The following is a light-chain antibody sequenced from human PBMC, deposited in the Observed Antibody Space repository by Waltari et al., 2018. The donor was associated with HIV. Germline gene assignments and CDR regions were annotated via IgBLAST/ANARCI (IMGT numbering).Light chain of an antibody. V-gene: IGKV4-1*01. CDR2: WAS. J-gene: IGKJ2*01. Sequence: DIVMTQSPDSLAVSLGERATLHCKSSQSVFYSSNDKNDLAWYQQRPGQPPKLLIYWASTRGSGVPDRFSGSGSGTDFTLTIRSLQAEDVAVYYCQQYYTPPYTFGQGTKLEIK. CDR1: QSVFYSSNDKND. CDR3: QQYYTPPYT.